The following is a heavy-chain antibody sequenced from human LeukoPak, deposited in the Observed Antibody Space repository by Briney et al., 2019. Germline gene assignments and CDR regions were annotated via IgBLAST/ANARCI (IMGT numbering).Heavy chain of an antibody. D-gene: IGHD2-15*01. CDR2: IYSSGTT. Sequence: SETLSLTCSVSGGSLSNSFWSWIRQPAGKGLEWIGLIYSSGTTNYNPSLKSRVTLSLDTSKNQFSLKLTSVTAADTAVYHCARAPSGCGGTCAFDYWGQGTLVTVSS. V-gene: IGHV4-4*07. CDR3: ARAPSGCGGTCAFDY. J-gene: IGHJ4*02. CDR1: GGSLSNSF.